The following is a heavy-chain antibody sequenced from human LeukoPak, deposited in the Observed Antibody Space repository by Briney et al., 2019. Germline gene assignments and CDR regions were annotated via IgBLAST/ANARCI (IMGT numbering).Heavy chain of an antibody. V-gene: IGHV3-74*01. D-gene: IGHD1-26*01. CDR3: ARSWSFTAFDI. Sequence: GGSLRLSCAASGFTFSSYWMHWVRQAPGKGLVWVSRINSDGSSTSYADSVKGRFTISRDNAKNTLYLQMNSLRAEDTAVYYCARSWSFTAFDIWGQGTMVTVSS. CDR2: INSDGSST. CDR1: GFTFSSYW. J-gene: IGHJ3*02.